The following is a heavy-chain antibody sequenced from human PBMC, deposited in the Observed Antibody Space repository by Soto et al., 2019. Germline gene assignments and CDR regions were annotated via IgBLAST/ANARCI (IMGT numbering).Heavy chain of an antibody. J-gene: IGHJ4*02. Sequence: GGSLRLSCAASGFNFKKFAMAWVRQAAGEGLEWVSGISWCGGSASYADSVKGRFSIARDDSKNTVSLQLNSLRVEDTAQYYCAKADGQQWLIPHLDNWGQGTLVTVSS. CDR2: ISWCGGSA. CDR1: GFNFKKFA. V-gene: IGHV3-23*01. D-gene: IGHD6-19*01. CDR3: AKADGQQWLIPHLDN.